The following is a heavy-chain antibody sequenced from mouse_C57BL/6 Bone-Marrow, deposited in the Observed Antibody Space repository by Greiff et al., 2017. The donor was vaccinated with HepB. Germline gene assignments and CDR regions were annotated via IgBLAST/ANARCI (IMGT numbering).Heavy chain of an antibody. CDR2: ISYDGSN. D-gene: IGHD1-1*01. V-gene: IGHV3-6*01. J-gene: IGHJ2*01. CDR1: GYSITSGYY. CDR3: AKYYGSSYYFYY. Sequence: DVKLQESGPGLVKPSQSLSLTCSVTGYSITSGYYWNWIRQFPGNKLEWMGYISYDGSNNYNPSLKNRISITRDTSKNQFFLKLNSVTTEDTATYYCAKYYGSSYYFYYWGQGTTLTVSS.